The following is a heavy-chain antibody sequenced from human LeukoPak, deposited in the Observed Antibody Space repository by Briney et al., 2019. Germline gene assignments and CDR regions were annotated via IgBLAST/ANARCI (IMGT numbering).Heavy chain of an antibody. D-gene: IGHD6-13*01. CDR3: ARGGSSSWYLNWFDP. Sequence: SETLSLTCTVSGGSISSSSYYWGWIRQPPGKGLEWIGEIYHSGSTNYNPSLKSRVTISVDKSKNQFSLKLGSVTAADTAVYYCARGGSSSWYLNWFDPWGQGTLVTVSS. CDR1: GGSISSSSYY. CDR2: IYHSGST. J-gene: IGHJ5*02. V-gene: IGHV4-39*07.